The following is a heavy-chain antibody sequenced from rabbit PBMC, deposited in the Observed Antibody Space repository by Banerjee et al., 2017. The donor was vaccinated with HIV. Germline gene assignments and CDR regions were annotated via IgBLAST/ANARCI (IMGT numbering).Heavy chain of an antibody. CDR2: IVIGSGDDT. J-gene: IGHJ3*01. D-gene: IGHD1-1*01. CDR1: GFDFSSNA. CDR3: VRDPYYPSTMPL. Sequence: QEQLEESGGGLVQPEGSLTLTCKASGFDFSSNAMCWVRQAPGKGLEWIACIVIGSGDDTYYATWAKGRFTISKSSSTTVTLQMTSLTAADTATYFCVRDPYYPSTMPLWGQGTLVTVS. V-gene: IGHV1S45*01.